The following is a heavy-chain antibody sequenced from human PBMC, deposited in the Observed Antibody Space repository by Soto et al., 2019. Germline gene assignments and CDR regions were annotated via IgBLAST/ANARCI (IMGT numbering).Heavy chain of an antibody. D-gene: IGHD3-9*01. CDR1: AGAISRYC. J-gene: IGHJ4*02. V-gene: IGHV4-59*08. CDR3: ARCSAGGVLYYGILPGYFRFDY. CDR2: IYYSGST. Sequence: AQTRSVTWIGWAGAISRYCWIWFRHPPGKRLEWIGYIYYSGSTNYNPSLKSRVTISVDTSKNQFSLKLSSVTAADTAVYYCARCSAGGVLYYGILPGYFRFDYWGQGTPVIVS.